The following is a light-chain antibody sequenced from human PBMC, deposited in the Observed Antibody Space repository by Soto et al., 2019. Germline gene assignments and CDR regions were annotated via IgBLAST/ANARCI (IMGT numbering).Light chain of an antibody. J-gene: IGKJ4*01. CDR3: HQYATSPLT. CDR2: SAS. V-gene: IGKV3-20*01. Sequence: EIVLTQSPGTLSLSPGERATLSCRASQSVSSSYLAWYQQKPGQAPRVLIYSASSRATGIPDRFSGSGSGTDFTITISRLEPEDFAVYYCHQYATSPLTFGGGTKVDIK. CDR1: QSVSSSY.